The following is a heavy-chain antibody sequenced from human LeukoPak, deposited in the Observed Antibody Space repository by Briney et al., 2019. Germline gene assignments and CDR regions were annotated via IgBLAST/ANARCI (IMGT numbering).Heavy chain of an antibody. J-gene: IGHJ5*02. D-gene: IGHD2-2*02. Sequence: ASVKVSCKASGYTFTGYYMHWVRQAPGQGRGWMGRINPNSGGTNYAQKFQGRVTMTRDTSISTANMELRRLRSDDTAVYYCAIVGAAIGWFDPWGQGTLVTVSS. V-gene: IGHV1-2*06. CDR3: AIVGAAIGWFDP. CDR1: GYTFTGYY. CDR2: INPNSGGT.